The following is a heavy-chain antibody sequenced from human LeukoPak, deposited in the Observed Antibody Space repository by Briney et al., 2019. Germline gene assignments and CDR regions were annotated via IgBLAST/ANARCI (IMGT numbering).Heavy chain of an antibody. Sequence: SETLSLTCTVSGGSISSYYWSWIRQPPGKGLEWIGYIYYSGSTNYNPSLKSRVTISVDTSKNQFSLKLSSVTAADTAVYYCARDRGYYDSSGYYGGAFDIWGQGTMVTVSS. CDR3: ARDRGYYDSSGYYGGAFDI. CDR2: IYYSGST. CDR1: GGSISSYY. V-gene: IGHV4-59*12. J-gene: IGHJ3*02. D-gene: IGHD3-22*01.